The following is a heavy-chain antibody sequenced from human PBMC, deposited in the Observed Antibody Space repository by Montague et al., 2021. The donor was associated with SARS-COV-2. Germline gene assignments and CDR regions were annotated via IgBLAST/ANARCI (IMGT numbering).Heavy chain of an antibody. V-gene: IGHV3-74*01. CDR1: GFTFSTSW. CDR2: INSDGSGT. Sequence: SLRPPCAASGFTFSTSWMHWVRQAPGKGLVWVSHINSDGSGTGYADSVKGRFTISRDNAKNTLFLQMNSLRAEDTAVYFCARDVSYAMAAWGQGTTVTVSS. CDR3: ARDVSYAMAA. D-gene: IGHD5/OR15-5a*01. J-gene: IGHJ6*02.